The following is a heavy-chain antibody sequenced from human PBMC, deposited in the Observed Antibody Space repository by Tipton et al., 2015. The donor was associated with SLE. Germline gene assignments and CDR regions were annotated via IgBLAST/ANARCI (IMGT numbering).Heavy chain of an antibody. J-gene: IGHJ3*02. CDR2: IYSTGAT. V-gene: IGHV4-61*02. CDR3: ARGEMDVFDI. CDR1: GGSIISGDYY. Sequence: TLSLTCTVSGGSIISGDYYWSWIRQPAGKGLEWIGRIYSTGATNYNPSLKSRVTISVDMSRNQFSLRLDSVTAADTALYYCARGEMDVFDIWGQGTVVSVSS.